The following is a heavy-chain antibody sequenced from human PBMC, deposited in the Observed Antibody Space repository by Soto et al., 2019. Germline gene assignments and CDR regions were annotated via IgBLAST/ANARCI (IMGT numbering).Heavy chain of an antibody. CDR1: GYTFTSSA. V-gene: IGHV1-3*01. Sequence: QVQLVQSGAEVKKPGASVKVSCKASGYTFTSSAMHWVRQAPGQRLEWMGWINAGNGNTKYSQKFQGRVTITRDTSASTAYMELSSLRSEDTAVYYCATLGSSSWSFFDYWGQGTLVTVSS. D-gene: IGHD6-13*01. J-gene: IGHJ4*02. CDR2: INAGNGNT. CDR3: ATLGSSSWSFFDY.